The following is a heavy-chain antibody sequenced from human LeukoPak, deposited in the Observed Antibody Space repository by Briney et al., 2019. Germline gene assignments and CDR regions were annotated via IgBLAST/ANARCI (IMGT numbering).Heavy chain of an antibody. CDR1: GFTFDDYA. CDR3: AKDIPPSGYDFWSGLDY. V-gene: IGHV3-43*02. D-gene: IGHD3-3*01. J-gene: IGHJ4*02. CDR2: ISGDGGST. Sequence: GGSLRLSCAASGFTFDDYAMHWVRQAPGKALDWVSLISGDGGSTYYADSVKGRFTISRDNSKNSLYLRMNSLRTEDTALYYCAKDIPPSGYDFWSGLDYWGQGTLVTVSS.